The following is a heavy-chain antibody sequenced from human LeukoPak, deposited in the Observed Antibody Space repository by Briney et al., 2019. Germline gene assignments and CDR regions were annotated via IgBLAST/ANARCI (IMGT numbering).Heavy chain of an antibody. J-gene: IGHJ3*02. CDR1: DDSISNYY. CDR3: ARAIYSFGYADAFDI. CDR2: VYARGNT. Sequence: SETLSLTCTVSDDSISNYYGSWIRQPPGKGLEWIGSVYARGNTNDNPSLKSRVTISVDTSKNQFSLKLSSVTAADTAMYYCARAIYSFGYADAFDIWGQGTLVTVSS. V-gene: IGHV4-59*01. D-gene: IGHD5-18*01.